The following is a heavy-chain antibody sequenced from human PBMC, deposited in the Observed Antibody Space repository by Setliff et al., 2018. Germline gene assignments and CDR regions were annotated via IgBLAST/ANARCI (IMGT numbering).Heavy chain of an antibody. Sequence: ASVKVSCKASGGTFSSYAISWVRQAPGQGLEWMGRIIPIFGTANYAQKFQGRVTITADKSTSTAYMELSSLRSEDTAVYYCARDTFGRGLNYYYYYMDVWGKGTTVTVSS. D-gene: IGHD3-3*01. J-gene: IGHJ6*03. CDR3: ARDTFGRGLNYYYYYMDV. V-gene: IGHV1-69*06. CDR2: IIPIFGTA. CDR1: GGTFSSYA.